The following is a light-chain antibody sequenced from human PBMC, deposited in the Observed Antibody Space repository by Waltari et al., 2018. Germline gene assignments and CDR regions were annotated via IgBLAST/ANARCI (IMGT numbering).Light chain of an antibody. CDR3: QQYNSDSHS. CDR1: QSISTW. CDR2: KAS. V-gene: IGKV1-5*03. Sequence: DIQMTQSPSSLSASVGDKVTITCRASQSISTWLAWFQRKPGKAPKLLIYKASNLESGVPSRFSGSGSGTEFTLTISSLLPEDFATYYCQQYNSDSHSFGQGTRLEIK. J-gene: IGKJ2*01.